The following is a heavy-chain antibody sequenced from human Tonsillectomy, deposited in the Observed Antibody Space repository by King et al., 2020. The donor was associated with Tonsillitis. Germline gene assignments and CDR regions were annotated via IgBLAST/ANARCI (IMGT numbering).Heavy chain of an antibody. Sequence: QLVQSGAEVKKPGSSVKFSCDASGGTFSNYDFNWVRQAPGQGLEWMGWVIPIFGTPNYAQKYQGIVTFTADKSTSTAYMELSSLRSEDTAVYYCARDNGLGVPYYFDYWGQGTLVTVSS. CDR1: GGTFSNYD. J-gene: IGHJ4*02. V-gene: IGHV1-69*14. D-gene: IGHD6-6*01. CDR2: VIPIFGTP. CDR3: ARDNGLGVPYYFDY.